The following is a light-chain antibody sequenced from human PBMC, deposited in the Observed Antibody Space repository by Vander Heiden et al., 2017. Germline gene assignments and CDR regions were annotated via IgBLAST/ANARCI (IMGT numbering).Light chain of an antibody. CDR1: QSISSW. Sequence: DINIIQSPSTLSASVGDRVTLTCRASQSISSWLAWYQQKPGKGPKLLVYDASSLESGVPSRFSGSGSGTEFTLTISSLQPDDFATYYCQQYNSYSRTFGQGTKVEIK. V-gene: IGKV1-5*01. CDR3: QQYNSYSRT. J-gene: IGKJ1*01. CDR2: DAS.